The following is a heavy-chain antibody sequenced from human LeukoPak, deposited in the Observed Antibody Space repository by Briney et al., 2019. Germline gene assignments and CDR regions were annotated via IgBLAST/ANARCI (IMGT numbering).Heavy chain of an antibody. V-gene: IGHV3-30-3*01. CDR2: ISFDGTNK. D-gene: IGHD4-11*01. CDR1: GFTFSRYF. J-gene: IGHJ6*02. Sequence: GRPLRLSCAPSGFTFSRYFIHWVHQAPGKGLEWVAVISFDGTNKYSRDSAKGRFTMSRDNSKNTLSLQITSRRDEGTAVYYWVRDQKQYYYYYYGMDVWGQGTTVTVSS. CDR3: VRDQKQYYYYYYGMDV.